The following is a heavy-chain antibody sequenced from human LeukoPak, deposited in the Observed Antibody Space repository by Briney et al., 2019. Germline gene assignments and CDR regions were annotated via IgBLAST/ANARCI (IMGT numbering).Heavy chain of an antibody. J-gene: IGHJ3*02. CDR1: GFTFSSYS. CDR2: ISSSSSYI. CDR3: ASPPLGIDTYYDFWSGSDAFDI. Sequence: PGGSLRLSCAASGFTFSSYSMNWVRQAPGKGLEWVSSISSSSSYIYYADSVKGRFTISRDNAKNSLYLQMNSLRAEDTAVYYCASPPLGIDTYYDFWSGSDAFDIWGQGTMVTVSS. D-gene: IGHD3-3*01. V-gene: IGHV3-21*01.